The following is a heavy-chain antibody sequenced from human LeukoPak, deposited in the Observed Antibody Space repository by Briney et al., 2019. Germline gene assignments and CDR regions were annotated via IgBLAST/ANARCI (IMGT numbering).Heavy chain of an antibody. CDR3: ARGATWELYY. CDR2: IIPIFGTA. D-gene: IGHD1-26*01. J-gene: IGHJ4*02. CDR1: GGTFSSYA. Sequence: ASVKVSCKASGGTFSSYAISWVRQAPGQGLERMGGIIPIFGTANYAQKFQGRVTITTDESTSTAYMELSSLRSEDTAVYYCARGATWELYYWGQGTLVTVSS. V-gene: IGHV1-69*05.